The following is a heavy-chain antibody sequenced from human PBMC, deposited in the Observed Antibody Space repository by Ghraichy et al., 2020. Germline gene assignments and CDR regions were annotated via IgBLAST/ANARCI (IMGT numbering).Heavy chain of an antibody. V-gene: IGHV4-30-4*01. J-gene: IGHJ3*02. CDR2: IYYSGTT. CDR3: ARDLGGHDAFDI. Sequence: SENLSLTCTVSGGSINSADYYWTWIRPPPGKGLEWIGYIYYSGTTYSNPSLMSRLTISVDTSKNQFSLKLNSVTAADTAVYYCARDLGGHDAFDIWGQGTMVTVSS. CDR1: GGSINSADYY.